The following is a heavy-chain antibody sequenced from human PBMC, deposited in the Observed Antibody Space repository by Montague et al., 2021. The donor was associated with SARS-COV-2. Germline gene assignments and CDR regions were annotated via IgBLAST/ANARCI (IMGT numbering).Heavy chain of an antibody. CDR2: ISYDGSNK. J-gene: IGHJ5*02. D-gene: IGHD3-10*01. CDR1: GFTFSSYA. CDR3: AREGRFADNVLLWFGELPVNNWFDP. Sequence: SLRLSCAASGFTFSSYAMHWVRQAPGKGLEWVAVISYDGSNKYYADSVKGRFTISRDNSKNMLYLQMNSLRAEDTAVYYCAREGRFADNVLLWFGELPVNNWFDPWGQGTLVTVSS. V-gene: IGHV3-30-3*01.